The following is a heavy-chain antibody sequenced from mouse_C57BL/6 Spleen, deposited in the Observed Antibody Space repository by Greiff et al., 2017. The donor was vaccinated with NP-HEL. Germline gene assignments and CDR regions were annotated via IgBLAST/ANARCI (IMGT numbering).Heavy chain of an antibody. J-gene: IGHJ2*01. CDR1: GYSITSGYY. CDR2: ISYDGSN. V-gene: IGHV3-6*01. CDR3: ARLNWDVDY. Sequence: VQLQQSGPGLVKPSQSLSLTCSVTGYSITSGYYWNWIRQFPGNKLEWMGYISYDGSNNYNPSLKNRISITRDTSKNQFFLKLNSVTTEDTATYYCARLNWDVDYWGQGTTLTVSS. D-gene: IGHD4-1*01.